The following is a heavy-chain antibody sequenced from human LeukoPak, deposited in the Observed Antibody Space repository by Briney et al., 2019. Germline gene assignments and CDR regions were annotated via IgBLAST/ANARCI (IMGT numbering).Heavy chain of an antibody. CDR1: GFTFDDYA. Sequence: GGSLRLSCAASGFTFDDYAMHWVRQAPGKGLEWVSGISWNSGSIGYADSVKGRFTISRDNAKNSLYLQMNSLRAEDTALYYCAKDTMVRGVPYFFDYWGQGTLVTVSS. J-gene: IGHJ4*02. CDR3: AKDTMVRGVPYFFDY. CDR2: ISWNSGSI. D-gene: IGHD3-10*01. V-gene: IGHV3-9*01.